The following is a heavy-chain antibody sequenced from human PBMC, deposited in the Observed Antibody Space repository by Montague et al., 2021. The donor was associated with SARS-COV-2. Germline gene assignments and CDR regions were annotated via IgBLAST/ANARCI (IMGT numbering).Heavy chain of an antibody. CDR2: ISWNSGSI. V-gene: IGHV3-9*01. CDR1: GFTFGDYA. CDR3: AKGDIAYYYYGMDV. D-gene: IGHD2-15*01. Sequence: SLSLSFSASGFTFGDYAMHWVRQAPGKGLEWVSGISWNSGSIGYADSVKGRFTISRDNAKNSLYLQMNSLRAEDTALYYCAKGDIAYYYYGMDVWGQGTMVTVSS. J-gene: IGHJ6*02.